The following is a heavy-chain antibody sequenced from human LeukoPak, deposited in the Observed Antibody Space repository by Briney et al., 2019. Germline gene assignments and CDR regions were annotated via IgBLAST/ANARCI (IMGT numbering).Heavy chain of an antibody. D-gene: IGHD3-10*01. Sequence: SVKVSCKASGGTFSSYAISWVRQAPGQGLEWMGGIIPIFGTANYAQKFQGRVTITADESTSTAYMELSSLRSEDTAVYYCARSLGSGSPDPDVWGQGTTVAVSS. J-gene: IGHJ6*02. CDR2: IIPIFGTA. CDR3: ARSLGSGSPDPDV. V-gene: IGHV1-69*13. CDR1: GGTFSSYA.